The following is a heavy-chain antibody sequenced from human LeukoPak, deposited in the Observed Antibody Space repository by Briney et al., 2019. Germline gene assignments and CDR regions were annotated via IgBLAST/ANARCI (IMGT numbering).Heavy chain of an antibody. CDR1: GFTFSDYY. CDR2: IKGNGLTT. Sequence: GGSLRLSCAASGFTFSDYYMTWIRQAPGKGLEWLSHIKGNGLTTYYADSVTGRFTISRDNSKNTFHLQMNSLRAEDTAAYYCARRAGDYSHPYDYWGQGTLVTVSS. CDR3: ARRAGDYSHPYDY. V-gene: IGHV3-11*01. J-gene: IGHJ4*02. D-gene: IGHD3-22*01.